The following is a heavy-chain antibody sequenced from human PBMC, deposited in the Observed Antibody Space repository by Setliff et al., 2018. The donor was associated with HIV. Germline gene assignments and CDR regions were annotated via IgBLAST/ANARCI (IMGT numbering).Heavy chain of an antibody. D-gene: IGHD2-2*01. J-gene: IGHJ2*01. Sequence: PSETLSLTCAVSGYSISNGYYWAWIRQPPGKGLEWIGSIYHIGSTYYNPSLKSRVTISVDTSKNQFSLRLRAVTAADTAVYYCARDQRLPGVQPPYWYFDLWGRGTLVTVSS. CDR3: ARDQRLPGVQPPYWYFDL. CDR2: IYHIGST. CDR1: GYSISNGYY. V-gene: IGHV4-38-2*02.